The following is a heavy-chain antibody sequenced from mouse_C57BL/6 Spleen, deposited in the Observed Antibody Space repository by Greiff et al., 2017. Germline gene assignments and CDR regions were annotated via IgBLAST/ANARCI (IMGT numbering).Heavy chain of an antibody. D-gene: IGHD3-3*01. J-gene: IGHJ2*01. CDR1: GYAFSSYW. CDR3: ARGLAFDY. Sequence: VKVVESGAELVKPGASVKISCKASGYAFSSYWMNWVKQRPGKGLEWIGQIYPGDGDTNYNGKFKGKATLTADKSSSTAYMQLSSLTSEDSAVYFCARGLAFDYWGQGTTLTVSS. V-gene: IGHV1-80*01. CDR2: IYPGDGDT.